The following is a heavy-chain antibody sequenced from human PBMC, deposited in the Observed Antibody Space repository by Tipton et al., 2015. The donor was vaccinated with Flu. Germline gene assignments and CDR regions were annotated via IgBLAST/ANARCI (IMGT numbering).Heavy chain of an antibody. J-gene: IGHJ6*02. CDR1: GFTFRSYS. Sequence: SLRLSCAAPGFTFRSYSMYWVRQAPGKGLEWVSSITSSSTYIYYADSVKGRFSISRDNAKNTLFLQMNSLSAGDSAVYYCARGPLPDSNWYNGMDVWGQGTTVTVFS. CDR3: ARGPLPDSNWYNGMDV. D-gene: IGHD6-13*01. CDR2: ITSSSTYI. V-gene: IGHV3-21*01.